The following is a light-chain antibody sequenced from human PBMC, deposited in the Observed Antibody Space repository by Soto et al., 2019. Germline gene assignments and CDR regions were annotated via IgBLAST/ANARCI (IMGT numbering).Light chain of an antibody. V-gene: IGLV1-40*01. CDR3: QSYDSSLRGVV. J-gene: IGLJ2*01. Sequence: QSALTQPPSVSGAPGQRVTISCTGSYSNIGAGYEVHWYQQIPGTAPKLLISGHNNRPSGVPDRFFGSKSGTSASLTIIGLQAEDEADYYCQSYDSSLRGVVFGGGTKLTVL. CDR1: YSNIGAGYE. CDR2: GHN.